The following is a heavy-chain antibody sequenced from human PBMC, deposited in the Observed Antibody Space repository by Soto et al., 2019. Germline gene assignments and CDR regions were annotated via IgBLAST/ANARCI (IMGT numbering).Heavy chain of an antibody. CDR1: GFFISRGNY. D-gene: IGHD2-15*01. J-gene: IGHJ3*01. CDR3: ARARWYDAFDV. CDR2: IFHGGNT. V-gene: IGHV4-38-2*01. Sequence: SDSLSLTCGVSGFFISRGNYCGWIRKPPGKGLEWIGSIFHGGNTYYNPSLKSRVTISVDMSKNQFSLKLNSVTAADTAVYYCARARWYDAFDVWGQGTVVTVSS.